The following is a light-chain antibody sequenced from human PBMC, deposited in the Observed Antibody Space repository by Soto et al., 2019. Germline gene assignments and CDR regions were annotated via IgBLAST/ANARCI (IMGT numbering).Light chain of an antibody. CDR2: EVS. CDR1: SSDVGGYNY. CDR3: SSYACSNNLV. Sequence: QSALTQPPSASGSPGQAVTISCTGTSSDVGGYNYVSWYQQHPGKAPKLMIYEVSKRPSGVPDRFSGSKSGNTASLTVSGLQAEEAADYYCSSYACSNNLVFGGGTKLTVL. J-gene: IGLJ2*01. V-gene: IGLV2-8*01.